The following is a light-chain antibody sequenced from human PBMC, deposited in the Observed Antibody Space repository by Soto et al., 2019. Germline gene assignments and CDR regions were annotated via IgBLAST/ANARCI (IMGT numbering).Light chain of an antibody. Sequence: DIQMTQSPSTLSASVGDRVTITCRASQSINSWLAWYQQKPGQVPKFLIYAASSLESGVPSRFSGSGSGTEFTLTISSLQPDDFATYYCQQYNSYPLTFGGGTKVEIK. J-gene: IGKJ4*01. V-gene: IGKV1-5*01. CDR3: QQYNSYPLT. CDR1: QSINSW. CDR2: AAS.